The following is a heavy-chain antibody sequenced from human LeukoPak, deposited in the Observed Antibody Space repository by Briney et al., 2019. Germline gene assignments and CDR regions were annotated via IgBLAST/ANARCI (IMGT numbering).Heavy chain of an antibody. J-gene: IGHJ4*02. Sequence: ASVKVSCKASGYTFTSYYMHWVRQAPGQGLEWMGIINPSGGSTSYAQKFQGRVTMTRDMSTSTVYMELSSLRSEDTAVYYCARTMTTVTIKDHWGQGTLVTVSS. CDR2: INPSGGST. CDR3: ARTMTTVTIKDH. CDR1: GYTFTSYY. D-gene: IGHD4-17*01. V-gene: IGHV1-46*01.